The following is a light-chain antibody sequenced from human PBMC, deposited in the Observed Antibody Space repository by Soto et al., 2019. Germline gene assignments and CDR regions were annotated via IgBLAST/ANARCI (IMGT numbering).Light chain of an antibody. J-gene: IGLJ2*01. CDR3: SSYTSSSTLV. CDR1: SSDIGTHNY. Sequence: QSALTQPASVSGSPGQSITISCTGTSSDIGTHNYVSWYQQHPGKVPKLMVYEVTNRPSGVSNRFSGSKSGNTASLTISGLQAEDEADYYCSSYTSSSTLVFGGGTKLTVL. CDR2: EVT. V-gene: IGLV2-14*01.